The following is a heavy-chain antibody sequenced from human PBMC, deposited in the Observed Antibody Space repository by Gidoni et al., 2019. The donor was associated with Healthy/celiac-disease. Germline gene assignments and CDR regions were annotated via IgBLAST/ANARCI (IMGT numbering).Heavy chain of an antibody. J-gene: IGHJ5*02. CDR3: ARGETKRWLQLGHHTWFDP. V-gene: IGHV4-39*07. Sequence: QLQLPESGPELVTPSEPLSLTSTVSCGSIRTSGYHWGWIRQPPGKGLEWIGSLFDIGSTYYNPSPKSRVTISVDTSKNQFSLKLSSVTAADTAVYYCARGETKRWLQLGHHTWFDPWGQGTLVTVSS. CDR2: LFDIGST. D-gene: IGHD5-12*01. CDR1: CGSIRTSGYH.